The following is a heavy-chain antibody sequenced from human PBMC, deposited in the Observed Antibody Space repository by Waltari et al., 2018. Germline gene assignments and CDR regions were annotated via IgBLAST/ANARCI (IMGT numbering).Heavy chain of an antibody. CDR3: ARGPHGGAFDI. J-gene: IGHJ3*02. V-gene: IGHV4-38-2*02. Sequence: QVQLQESGPGLVKPSETLSLTCTVSGYSISRGYYWGWIRQPPGKGLEWIGSIYHSGSTYYNPSLKSRVTISVDTSKNQFSLKLSSVTAADTAVYYCARGPHGGAFDIWGQGTMVTVSS. D-gene: IGHD3-16*01. CDR1: GYSISRGYY. CDR2: IYHSGST.